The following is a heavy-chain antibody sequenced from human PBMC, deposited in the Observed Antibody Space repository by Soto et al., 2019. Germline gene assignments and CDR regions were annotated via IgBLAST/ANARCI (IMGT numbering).Heavy chain of an antibody. V-gene: IGHV4-31*03. CDR2: IYYSGST. J-gene: IGHJ4*03. Sequence: SETLSLTCTVSGGSISSGGYYWSWIRQHPGKGLEWIGYIYYSGSTYYNPSLKSRVTISVDTSKNQFSLKLTSVTAADTAVYYCARDKITGFFDYWGPRTLVTVSS. D-gene: IGHD3-10*01. CDR1: GGSISSGGYY. CDR3: ARDKITGFFDY.